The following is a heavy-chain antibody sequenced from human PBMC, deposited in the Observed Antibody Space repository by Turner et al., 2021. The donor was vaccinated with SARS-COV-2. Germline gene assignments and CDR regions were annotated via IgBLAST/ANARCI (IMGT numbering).Heavy chain of an antibody. J-gene: IGHJ4*02. Sequence: QVQLVQSGAEVKKPGASVKVSCKAYGYTFTSYDINWVRQATGQGLEWMGWINPNSGNPGYAQKFQGRVTMTRNTSISTAYMELSSLRSEDTAVYYCERGDCSGGSCYDLDYWGQGTLVTVSS. V-gene: IGHV1-8*01. CDR1: GYTFTSYD. CDR3: ERGDCSGGSCYDLDY. CDR2: INPNSGNP. D-gene: IGHD2-15*01.